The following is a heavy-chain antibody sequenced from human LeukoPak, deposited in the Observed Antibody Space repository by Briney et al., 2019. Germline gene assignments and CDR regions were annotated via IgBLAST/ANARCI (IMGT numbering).Heavy chain of an antibody. V-gene: IGHV3-7*01. Sequence: GESLKISCTASGFTFRSYWMSWVRQAPGKGLEWVANINQHGSEKYYVDSVKGRLTISRDNAKNSLFLQLNSLRAEDTAVYYCARNVDAFDIWGQGTMVTVSS. J-gene: IGHJ3*02. CDR3: ARNVDAFDI. CDR1: GFTFRSYW. CDR2: INQHGSEK.